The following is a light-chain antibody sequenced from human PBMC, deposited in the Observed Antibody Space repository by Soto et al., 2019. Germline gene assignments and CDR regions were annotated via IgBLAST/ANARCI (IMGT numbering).Light chain of an antibody. CDR3: SSYAGSNNFV. Sequence: QSALTQPPSASGSPGQSVTISCTGTSSDVGGYNYVSWYQQHPGKAPKLMIYEVSKRPSVVPDRFSGSKSGNTSSLTGSGLQAEYEADYYCSSYAGSNNFVFGGGTKLTVL. V-gene: IGLV2-8*01. J-gene: IGLJ2*01. CDR2: EVS. CDR1: SSDVGGYNY.